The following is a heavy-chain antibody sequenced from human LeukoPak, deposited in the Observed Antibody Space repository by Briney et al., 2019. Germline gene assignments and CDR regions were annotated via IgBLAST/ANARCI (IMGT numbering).Heavy chain of an antibody. Sequence: SVKVSCKASGATFTSYAISWGRQAPGQGLEWMGGIIPIFGTANYAQKFQGRVTITTDESTRTDHMETSSLSSEDTAVYYCARLAGSYYFDYWGQGTLVTVSS. CDR1: GATFTSYA. CDR2: IIPIFGTA. CDR3: ARLAGSYYFDY. V-gene: IGHV1-69*05. J-gene: IGHJ4*02.